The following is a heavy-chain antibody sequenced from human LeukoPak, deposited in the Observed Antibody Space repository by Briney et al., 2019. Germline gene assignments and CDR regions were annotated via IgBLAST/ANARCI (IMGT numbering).Heavy chain of an antibody. CDR1: GYTFSDSG. CDR2: ISAYNGNT. Sequence: ASVKVSCKASGYTFSDSGLTRVRQAPGQGLEWMGWISAYNGNTNYAQKLQGRLTLTTDTSTSTAYMELRSLTSDDTAIYYCARARRRAGSMIVSGSEYDIWGQGTMVTVSS. CDR3: ARARRRAGSMIVSGSEYDI. V-gene: IGHV1-18*01. D-gene: IGHD3-22*01. J-gene: IGHJ3*02.